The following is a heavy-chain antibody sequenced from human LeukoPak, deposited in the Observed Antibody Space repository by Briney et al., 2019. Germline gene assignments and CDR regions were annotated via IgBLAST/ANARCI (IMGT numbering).Heavy chain of an antibody. Sequence: SETLSLTCAVYGGSFSGYYWSWIRQPPGKGLEWIGYIYHSGSTYYNPSLKSRVTISVDTSRNQVSLKLNSVTAADTAMYYCARVGGGSYSYFDYWGQGTLVTVSS. CDR2: IYHSGST. J-gene: IGHJ4*02. CDR1: GGSFSGYY. CDR3: ARVGGGSYSYFDY. D-gene: IGHD1-26*01. V-gene: IGHV4-34*01.